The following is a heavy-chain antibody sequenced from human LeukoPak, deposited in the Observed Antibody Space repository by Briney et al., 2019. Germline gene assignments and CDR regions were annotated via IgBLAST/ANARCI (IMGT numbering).Heavy chain of an antibody. J-gene: IGHJ5*02. CDR3: AKEYNWNDVGWFDP. CDR2: ISYDGSNK. V-gene: IGHV3-30*18. Sequence: AGGSLRLSCAASGFTFSSYGMHWVRQAPGKGLEWVAVISYDGSNKYYADSVKGRFTISRDNSKNTLYLQMNSLRAEDTAVYYCAKEYNWNDVGWFDPWGQGTLVTVSS. D-gene: IGHD1-20*01. CDR1: GFTFSSYG.